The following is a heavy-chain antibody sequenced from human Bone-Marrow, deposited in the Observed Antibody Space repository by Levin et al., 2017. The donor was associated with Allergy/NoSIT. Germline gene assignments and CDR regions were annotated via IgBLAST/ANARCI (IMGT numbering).Heavy chain of an antibody. Sequence: GESLKISCKGSGYSFTSYWIGWVRQMPGKGLEWMGIIYPGDSDTRYSPSFQGQVTISADKSISTAYLQWSSLKASDTAMYYCASSGYYDRDYYYYGMDVWGQGTTVTVSS. D-gene: IGHD3-22*01. J-gene: IGHJ6*02. CDR3: ASSGYYDRDYYYYGMDV. CDR1: GYSFTSYW. CDR2: IYPGDSDT. V-gene: IGHV5-51*01.